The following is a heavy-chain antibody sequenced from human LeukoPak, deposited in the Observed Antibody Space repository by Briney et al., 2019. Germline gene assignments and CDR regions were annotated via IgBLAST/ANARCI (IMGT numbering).Heavy chain of an antibody. V-gene: IGHV7-4-1*02. CDR2: INTNTGNP. D-gene: IGHD2-2*01. Sequence: ASVKVSCKASGYTFTSYAMNWVRQAPGQGLEWMGWINTNTGNPTYAQGFTGRFVFSLDTSVSTAYLQISSLKAEDTAVYYCARFVVVPAAMGDSVYYFDYWGQGTLVTVSS. J-gene: IGHJ4*02. CDR3: ARFVVVPAAMGDSVYYFDY. CDR1: GYTFTSYA.